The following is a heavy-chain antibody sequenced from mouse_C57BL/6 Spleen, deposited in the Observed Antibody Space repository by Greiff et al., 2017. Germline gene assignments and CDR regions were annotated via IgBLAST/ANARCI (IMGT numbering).Heavy chain of an antibody. Sequence: QVQLQQSGAELVKPGASVKLSCKASGYTFTSYWMHWVKQRPGQGLEWIGMIHPNSGSTNYNEKFKSKATLTVDKSSSTAYMQLSSLTSEDSAVYYCARTGTWWYFDVWGTGTTVTVSS. CDR1: GYTFTSYW. D-gene: IGHD4-1*01. CDR2: IHPNSGST. CDR3: ARTGTWWYFDV. V-gene: IGHV1-64*01. J-gene: IGHJ1*03.